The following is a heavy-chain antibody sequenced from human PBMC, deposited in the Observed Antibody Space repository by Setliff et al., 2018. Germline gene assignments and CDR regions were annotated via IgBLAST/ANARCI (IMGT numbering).Heavy chain of an antibody. J-gene: IGHJ4*02. CDR3: AALLCCSGYCYATHFDY. Sequence: SETLSLTCAVSGYSISSGYYWGWIRQAPGKGLEWIASIYRSGITYYNPSLKSRVTISVDTSKNQFPLKLLSETDSDTAVYYCAALLCCSGYCYATHFDYWGQGMLVTVSS. D-gene: IGHD5-12*01. V-gene: IGHV4-38-2*01. CDR1: GYSISSGYY. CDR2: IYRSGIT.